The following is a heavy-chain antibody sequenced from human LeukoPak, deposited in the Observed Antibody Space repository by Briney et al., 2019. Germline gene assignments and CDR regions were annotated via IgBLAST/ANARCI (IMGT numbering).Heavy chain of an antibody. V-gene: IGHV1-69*04. Sequence: SVKVSCKASGGTFSSYAISWVRQAPGQGPEWMGRIIPILGIANYAQKFQGRVTITADKSTSTAYMELSSLRSEDTAVYYCAVIRTPVEMATSNDYWGQGTLVTVSS. CDR3: AVIRTPVEMATSNDY. J-gene: IGHJ4*02. D-gene: IGHD5-24*01. CDR2: IIPILGIA. CDR1: GGTFSSYA.